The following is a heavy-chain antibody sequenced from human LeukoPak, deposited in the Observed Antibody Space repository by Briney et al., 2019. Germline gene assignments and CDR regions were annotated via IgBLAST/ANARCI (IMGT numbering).Heavy chain of an antibody. CDR2: TSSSSSYI. CDR3: AKAASKRTDYGDYAFYYYMDV. J-gene: IGHJ6*03. Sequence: GGSLRLSCAASGFTFSSYSMNWVRQAPGKGLEWVSSTSSSSSYIYYADSVKGRFTISRDNAKNSLNLQMNSLRAEDTAVYYCAKAASKRTDYGDYAFYYYMDVWGKGTTVTISS. CDR1: GFTFSSYS. V-gene: IGHV3-21*01. D-gene: IGHD4-17*01.